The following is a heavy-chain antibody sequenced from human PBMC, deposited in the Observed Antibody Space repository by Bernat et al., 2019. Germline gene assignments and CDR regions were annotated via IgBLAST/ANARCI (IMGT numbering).Heavy chain of an antibody. CDR3: ARDAYGDFAFDY. D-gene: IGHD4-17*01. V-gene: IGHV3-33*01. Sequence: QVQLVESGGGVVQSGRSLRLSCAASGFTFSSYGMHWVRQAPGKGLEWVAVIWYDGSNKYYADSVKGRFTISRDNSKNTLYLQMNSLRAEDTAVYYCARDAYGDFAFDYWGQGTLVTVSS. CDR2: IWYDGSNK. CDR1: GFTFSSYG. J-gene: IGHJ4*02.